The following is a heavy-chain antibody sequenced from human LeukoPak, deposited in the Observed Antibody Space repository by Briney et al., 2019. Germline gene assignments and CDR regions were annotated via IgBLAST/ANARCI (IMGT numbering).Heavy chain of an antibody. CDR3: AKVDTSGYYCNFDY. J-gene: IGHJ4*02. D-gene: IGHD3-22*01. V-gene: IGHV3-23*01. Sequence: GSLRLSCAASGFTFSSYAMSWVRQAPGKGLEWVSGISGSGGNTYYADSVKGRFTISRDNSKNTLYLQMNSLRAGDTAIYYCAKVDTSGYYCNFDYWGQGTLVTVSS. CDR2: ISGSGGNT. CDR1: GFTFSSYA.